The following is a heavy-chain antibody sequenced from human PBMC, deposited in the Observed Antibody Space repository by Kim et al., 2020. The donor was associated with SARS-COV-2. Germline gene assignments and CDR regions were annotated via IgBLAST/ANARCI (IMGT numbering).Heavy chain of an antibody. D-gene: IGHD3-22*01. Sequence: GGSLRLSCSASGFTFSSYAMHWVRQAPGKGLEYVSAISSNGGSTYYADSVKGRFTISRDNSKHTLYLQMSSLRAEDTAVYYCVKAYYYDSSGPRDWGQGTLVTVS. CDR3: VKAYYYDSSGPRD. CDR1: GFTFSSYA. V-gene: IGHV3-64D*06. J-gene: IGHJ4*02. CDR2: ISSNGGST.